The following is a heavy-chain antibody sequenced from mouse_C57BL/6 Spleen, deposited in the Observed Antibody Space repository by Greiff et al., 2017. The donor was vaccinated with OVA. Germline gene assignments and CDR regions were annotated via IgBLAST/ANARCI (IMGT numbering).Heavy chain of an antibody. J-gene: IGHJ1*03. CDR2: ISGGGGNT. CDR1: GFTFSSYT. D-gene: IGHD2-4*01. V-gene: IGHV5-9*01. Sequence: EVKLVESRGGLVKPGGSLKLSCAASGFTFSSYTMSWVRQTPEKRLEWVATISGGGGNTYYPDSVKGRFTISRDNAKNTLYLQMSSLRSEDTALYYGARHKDYGGGYFDVWGTGTTVTVSS. CDR3: ARHKDYGGGYFDV.